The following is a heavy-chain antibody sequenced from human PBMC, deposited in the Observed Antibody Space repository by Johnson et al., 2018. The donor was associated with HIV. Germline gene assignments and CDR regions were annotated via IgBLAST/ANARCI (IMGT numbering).Heavy chain of an antibody. Sequence: VQLVECGGGVVQPGKSVRLSCVASGFTFSSYDMHWVRQATGQGLEWVSGIGTAGDTYYPGSVKGRFTISRENAKNSLYLQMNSLRVGETAVYYCVRGGATSYDAFDIWGQGTMVTVSS. CDR3: VRGGATSYDAFDI. D-gene: IGHD1-26*01. V-gene: IGHV3-13*01. CDR2: IGTAGDT. J-gene: IGHJ3*02. CDR1: GFTFSSYD.